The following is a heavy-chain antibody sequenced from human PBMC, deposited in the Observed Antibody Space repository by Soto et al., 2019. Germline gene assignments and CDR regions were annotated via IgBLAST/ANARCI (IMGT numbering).Heavy chain of an antibody. J-gene: IGHJ3*02. D-gene: IGHD3-9*01. CDR3: ASDPAIDCHDAFDI. CDR1: GFTFSSYS. Sequence: GGSLRLSCAASGFTFSSYSMNWVRQAPGKGLEWVSYISSSSSTIYYADSVKGRFTISRDNAKNSLYLQMNSLRDEDTAEYYSASDPAIDCHDAFDIWGQGTMVTVSS. CDR2: ISSSSSTI. V-gene: IGHV3-48*02.